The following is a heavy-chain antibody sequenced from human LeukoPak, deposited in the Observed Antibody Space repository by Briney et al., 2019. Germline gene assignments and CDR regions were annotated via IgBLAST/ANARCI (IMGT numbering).Heavy chain of an antibody. CDR2: IKQDGSEK. CDR3: ARVSSNTVTTLQYFDY. CDR1: GFTFSSYW. V-gene: IGHV3-7*01. J-gene: IGHJ4*02. D-gene: IGHD4-17*01. Sequence: GGSLRLSCAASGFTFSSYWMSWVRQAPGKGLEWVANIKQDGSEKYYVDSVKGRFTISRDNAKNSLYLQMNSLRAEDTAVYYCARVSSNTVTTLQYFDYWGQGTLVTVSS.